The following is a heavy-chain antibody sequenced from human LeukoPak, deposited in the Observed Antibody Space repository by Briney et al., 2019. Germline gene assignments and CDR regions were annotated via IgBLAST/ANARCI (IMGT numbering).Heavy chain of an antibody. CDR3: ARGRGEGRGIAMIRGVRAPSYNWFDP. CDR1: GASVVVYY. V-gene: IGHV4-34*01. D-gene: IGHD3-10*01. CDR2: IYFIGST. Sequence: SPTLSLTFSLDGASVVVYYGTGIRQPPGKGLDGMGVIYFIGSTYYNPSLKSRVTISVDTSKNQFSLKLSSVTAADMAVYYCARGRGEGRGIAMIRGVRAPSYNWFDPWGHGILVTVSS. J-gene: IGHJ5*02.